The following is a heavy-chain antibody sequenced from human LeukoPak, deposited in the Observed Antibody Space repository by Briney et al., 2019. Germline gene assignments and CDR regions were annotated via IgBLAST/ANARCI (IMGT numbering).Heavy chain of an antibody. CDR1: GVSISSYY. CDR3: ASLDTAVTLFDY. J-gene: IGHJ4*02. Sequence: SETLSLTCCVSGVSISSYYWTWIRQPPGKGLERIGYIYYSGSTNYNPSLKSRVTISVDTSKNQFSLKLTSVTAADTAVYYCASLDTAVTLFDYWGQGTLVSVSS. D-gene: IGHD4-17*01. CDR2: IYYSGST. V-gene: IGHV4-59*08.